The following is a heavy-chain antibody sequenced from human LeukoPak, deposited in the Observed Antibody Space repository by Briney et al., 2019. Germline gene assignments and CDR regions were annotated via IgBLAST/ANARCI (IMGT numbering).Heavy chain of an antibody. CDR3: AKWGDYDILTGYYDSDY. Sequence: GAPLRLSCAASGFTFSNYAMSWVRQAPGKGLEWVSAIVGSGSNTYYADSVKGRFTISRDNPKNTLYLQMNSLRAEDTAVYYCAKWGDYDILTGYYDSDYWGQGTLVTVSS. CDR2: IVGSGSNT. CDR1: GFTFSNYA. D-gene: IGHD3-9*01. V-gene: IGHV3-23*01. J-gene: IGHJ4*02.